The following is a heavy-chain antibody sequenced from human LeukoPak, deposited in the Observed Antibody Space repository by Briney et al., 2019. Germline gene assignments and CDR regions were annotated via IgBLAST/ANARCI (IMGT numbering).Heavy chain of an antibody. CDR3: ARMEYCSSTSCPDAFAI. D-gene: IGHD2-2*01. Sequence: KASETLSLTCTVSGASISNYYWSWIRQPAGKGLEWIGRVYISGIYTSGSTNYNPSLNSRVTISVDKSKNQFSLKLTSVTAADTAVYYCARMEYCSSTSCPDAFAIWGQGTMVTVSS. CDR2: VYISGIYTSGST. J-gene: IGHJ3*02. CDR1: GASISNYY. V-gene: IGHV4-4*07.